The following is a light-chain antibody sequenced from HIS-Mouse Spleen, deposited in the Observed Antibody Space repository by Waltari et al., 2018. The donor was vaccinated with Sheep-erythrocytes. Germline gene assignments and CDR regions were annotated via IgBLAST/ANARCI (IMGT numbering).Light chain of an antibody. CDR2: EGS. CDR1: SSDVGSYNL. V-gene: IGLV2-23*01. J-gene: IGLJ2*01. Sequence: QSALTQPASVSGSPGQSITISCTGTSSDVGSYNLVSWYQQHPGKAPKLMIYEGSKRPSAVSNRFSGSQSGNTASLTISGLQAEDEADYYCCSYAGSSTLVFGGGTKLTVL. CDR3: CSYAGSSTLV.